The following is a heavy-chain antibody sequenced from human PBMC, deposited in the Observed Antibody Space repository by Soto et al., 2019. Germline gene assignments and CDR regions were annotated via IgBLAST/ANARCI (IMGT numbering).Heavy chain of an antibody. D-gene: IGHD3-22*01. Sequence: GECLKISCKGSGYSFTSYWIGWVRQMPVKGLEWMGIIYPGDSDTGYSPSFQGQVTISADKSISTAYLQWSSLRASDTAMYYCATSYYYDSSGYYHWGQGILVTVSS. CDR2: IYPGDSDT. J-gene: IGHJ4*02. CDR3: ATSYYYDSSGYYH. CDR1: GYSFTSYW. V-gene: IGHV5-51*01.